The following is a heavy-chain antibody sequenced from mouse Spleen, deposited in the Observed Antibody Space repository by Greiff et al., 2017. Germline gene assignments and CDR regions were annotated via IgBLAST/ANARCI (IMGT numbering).Heavy chain of an antibody. V-gene: IGHV6-6*02. Sequence: EVKLEESGGGLVQPGGSMKLSCVASGFTFSNYWMNWVRQSPEKGLEWVAEIRLKSNNYATHYAESVKGRFTISRDDSKSSVYLQMNNLRAEDTGIYYCTTYYYGSSSYWGQGTSVTVSS. J-gene: IGHJ4*01. CDR3: TTYYYGSSSY. CDR2: IRLKSNNYAT. D-gene: IGHD1-1*01. CDR1: GFTFSNYW.